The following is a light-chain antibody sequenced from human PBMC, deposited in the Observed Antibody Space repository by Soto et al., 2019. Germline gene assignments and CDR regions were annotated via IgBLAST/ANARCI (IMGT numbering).Light chain of an antibody. CDR3: SSYTTSTTGV. CDR1: SSDVGAYNY. J-gene: IGLJ3*02. Sequence: QSALTQPASVSGSPGQSITISCTGTSSDVGAYNYVSWFQQHPGKAPRLIIYDVSNRPSGVSNRFSGSKSGNTASLTISGLQAEDEADYYFSSYTTSTTGVFGGVTKLTVL. CDR2: DVS. V-gene: IGLV2-14*01.